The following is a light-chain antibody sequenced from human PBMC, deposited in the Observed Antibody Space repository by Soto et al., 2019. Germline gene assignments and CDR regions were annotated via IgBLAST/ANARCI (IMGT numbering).Light chain of an antibody. Sequence: DIQMTQSPFTLSASVGDRVTITCRASQSISNWLAWYQQKPGKAPNLLIYDASTLESGVPSRFSGSGSGTEFTLTISSLQPDDFATYYCQHYNSYGTFGQGTKVDI. CDR1: QSISNW. V-gene: IGKV1-5*01. CDR2: DAS. CDR3: QHYNSYGT. J-gene: IGKJ1*01.